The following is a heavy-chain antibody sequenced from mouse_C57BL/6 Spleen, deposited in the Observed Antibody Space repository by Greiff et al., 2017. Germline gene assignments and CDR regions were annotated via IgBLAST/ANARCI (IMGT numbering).Heavy chain of an antibody. Sequence: QVQLQQSGPELVKPGASVKISCKASGYAFSSSWMNWVKQRPGKGLEWIGRIYPGDGDTNYNGKFKGKATLTADKSSSTAYMELSSLTSEDSAVYFCARSPDEYWGQGTTLTVAS. CDR1: GYAFSSSW. V-gene: IGHV1-82*01. J-gene: IGHJ2*01. CDR2: IYPGDGDT. CDR3: ARSPDEY.